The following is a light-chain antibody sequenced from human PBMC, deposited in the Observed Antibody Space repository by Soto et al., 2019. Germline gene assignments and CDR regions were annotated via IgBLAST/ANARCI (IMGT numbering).Light chain of an antibody. CDR3: QQYESFSPYT. CDR1: QSVXXX. CDR2: DAS. J-gene: IGKJ2*01. Sequence: DIQMTQSPSTLSAFVGDRVTITCRASQSVXXXXAWYQQKPGKAPKLLIYDASTLESGVPSRFSGSGYGTEFTLTINSLQPGDFATYYCQQYESFSPYTFGQGTRLEI. V-gene: IGKV1-5*01.